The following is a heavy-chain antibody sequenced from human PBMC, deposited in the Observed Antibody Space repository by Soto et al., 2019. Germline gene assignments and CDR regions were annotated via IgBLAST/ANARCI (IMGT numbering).Heavy chain of an antibody. CDR2: VYSSGTT. CDR3: ARVDTYDYYYSMDV. J-gene: IGHJ6*02. V-gene: IGHV3-53*02. Sequence: ELQLVETGGGLIQPGGSLSLSCAASGLAVTSNYMSWVRQAPGKGLEWVSIVYSSGTTYYADPVKGRFTFSRDKSKNTIYLQMTNLRAEDTAVYYCARVDTYDYYYSMDVWGQGTTVTVSS. CDR1: GLAVTSNY. D-gene: IGHD5-18*01.